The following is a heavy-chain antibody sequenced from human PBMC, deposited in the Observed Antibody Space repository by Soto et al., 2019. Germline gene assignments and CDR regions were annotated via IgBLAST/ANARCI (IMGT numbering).Heavy chain of an antibody. J-gene: IGHJ5*02. D-gene: IGHD3-22*01. CDR1: GASIGGHF. CDR3: ARAYYDTAGYSLDP. Sequence: PSETLSLTCTVSGASIGGHFWSWIRQPPGKGLEWIAYIYNSGSSYNPSLKSRVIISVDTSKNQLSLRLSSVTAADTAVYYCARAYYDTAGYSLDPWGQGALVTVSS. V-gene: IGHV4-59*11. CDR2: IYNSGS.